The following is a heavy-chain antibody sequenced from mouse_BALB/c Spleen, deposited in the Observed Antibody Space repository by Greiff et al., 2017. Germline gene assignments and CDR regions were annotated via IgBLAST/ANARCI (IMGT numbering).Heavy chain of an antibody. CDR3: ARQGWDGAWFAY. Sequence: EVMLVESGGGLVQPGGSRKLSCAASGFTFSSFGMHWVRQAPEKGLEWVAYISSGSSTIYYADTVKGRFTISRDNPKNTLFLQMTSLRSEDTAMYYCARQGWDGAWFAYWGQGTLVTVSA. J-gene: IGHJ3*01. D-gene: IGHD4-1*01. CDR2: ISSGSSTI. CDR1: GFTFSSFG. V-gene: IGHV5-17*02.